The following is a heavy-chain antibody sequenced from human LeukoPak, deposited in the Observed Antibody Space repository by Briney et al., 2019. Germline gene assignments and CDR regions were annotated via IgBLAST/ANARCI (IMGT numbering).Heavy chain of an antibody. Sequence: GGSLRLSCAASGFTVSSNYMSWVRQAPGKGLEWVSIIYNDDNTNYADSVKGRFTISRDKSKNTLYLQMNSLRAEYTAVYYCARDYYYGRAFDIWGQGTMVTVSS. CDR1: GFTVSSNY. CDR3: ARDYYYGRAFDI. CDR2: IYNDDNT. D-gene: IGHD3-10*01. V-gene: IGHV3-53*01. J-gene: IGHJ3*02.